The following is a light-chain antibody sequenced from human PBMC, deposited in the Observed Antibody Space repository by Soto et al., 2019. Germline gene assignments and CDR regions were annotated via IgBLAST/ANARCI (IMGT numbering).Light chain of an antibody. CDR3: QTWGTGIVV. J-gene: IGLJ2*01. CDR2: VNSDGSH. V-gene: IGLV4-69*01. CDR1: RGHSRYA. Sequence: QPVLTQSPSASASLGASVKLTCTLSRGHSRYAIAWHQPQPEKGPRYLRKVNSDGSHSKGDGIPDRFSGSSSGAERYLTISSLQSDDEADYYCQTWGTGIVVFGGGTKLTVL.